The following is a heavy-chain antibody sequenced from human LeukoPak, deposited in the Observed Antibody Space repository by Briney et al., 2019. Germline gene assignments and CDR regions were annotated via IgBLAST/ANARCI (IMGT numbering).Heavy chain of an antibody. CDR1: GFIFSSYP. J-gene: IGHJ4*02. CDR3: VKDQGEYSSSWYYFDN. D-gene: IGHD6-13*01. V-gene: IGHV3-64D*06. Sequence: GGSLRLSCSTSGFIFSSYPMHWVRQPPGKGLEYVSGITSNGDRTNYADSVKGRFTISRDNSKNTLSLHMSSLRAEDTAVYYCVKDQGEYSSSWYYFDNWGQGTLVTVSS. CDR2: ITSNGDRT.